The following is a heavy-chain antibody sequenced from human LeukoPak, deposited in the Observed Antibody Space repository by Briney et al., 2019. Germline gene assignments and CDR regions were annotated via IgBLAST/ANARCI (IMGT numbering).Heavy chain of an antibody. D-gene: IGHD6-13*01. CDR1: GGTFSSYA. V-gene: IGHV1-69*01. CDR3: ARDAVAAAGTPFDY. J-gene: IGHJ4*02. Sequence: ASVNVSCKASGGTFSSYAISWVRQAPGQGLEWMGGIIPIFGTANYAQKFQGRVTITADESTSTAYMELSSLRSEDTAVYYCARDAVAAAGTPFDYWGQGTLVTVSS. CDR2: IIPIFGTA.